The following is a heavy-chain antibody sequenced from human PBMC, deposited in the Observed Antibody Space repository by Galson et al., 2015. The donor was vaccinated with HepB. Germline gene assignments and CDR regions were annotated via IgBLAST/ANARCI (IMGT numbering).Heavy chain of an antibody. V-gene: IGHV3-48*01. CDR1: GFTFSSYS. J-gene: IGHJ3*02. CDR3: ARDLPEMATIHAFDI. Sequence: SLRLSCAASGFTFSSYSMNWVRQAPGKGLEWVSYISSSSSTIYYADSVKGRFTISRDNAKNSLYLQMNSLRAEDTAVYYCARDLPEMATIHAFDIWGQGTMVTVSS. D-gene: IGHD5-24*01. CDR2: ISSSSSTI.